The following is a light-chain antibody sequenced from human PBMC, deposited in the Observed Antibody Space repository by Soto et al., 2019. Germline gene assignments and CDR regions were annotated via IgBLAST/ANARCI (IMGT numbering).Light chain of an antibody. CDR3: QQYSTYPWT. CDR2: DAS. Sequence: DIQLTQSPSTLSASVGDRVSITCRAGQSISTWLAWYQQKPGKAPKLLIFDASSLESRVSSRFSGRGSGTQFTLTISSLQPDDFATYYCQQYSTYPWTFGQGTKVDIK. J-gene: IGKJ1*01. V-gene: IGKV1-5*01. CDR1: QSISTW.